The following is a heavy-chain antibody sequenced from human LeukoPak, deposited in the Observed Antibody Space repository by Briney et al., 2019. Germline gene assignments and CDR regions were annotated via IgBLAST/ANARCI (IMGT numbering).Heavy chain of an antibody. D-gene: IGHD6-19*01. V-gene: IGHV4-31*03. J-gene: IGHJ4*02. CDR2: VYFSGST. CDR3: ARGPTSGWAYYFDS. CDR1: GGSINSGVYY. Sequence: PSETQSLTCTVSGGSINSGVYYWTWIRQHPGKGLEWIGYVYFSGSTSYTPSLKSRVTISIDTSKNHFSLTLTSVTAADTAVYYCARGPTSGWAYYFDSWGQGTLVTVSS.